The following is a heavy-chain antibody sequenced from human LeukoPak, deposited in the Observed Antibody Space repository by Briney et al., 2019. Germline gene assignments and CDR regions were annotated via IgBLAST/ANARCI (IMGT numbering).Heavy chain of an antibody. CDR3: ARWGAGDY. Sequence: TLSLTCTVSGGSISSGSYYWSWIRQPAGKGLEWIGRIYTSGSTNYDPSLKSRVTISVDTSKNQFSLKLSSVTAADTAVYYCARWGAGDYWSQGTLVTVSS. V-gene: IGHV4-61*02. J-gene: IGHJ4*02. CDR2: IYTSGST. D-gene: IGHD3-16*01. CDR1: GGSISSGSYY.